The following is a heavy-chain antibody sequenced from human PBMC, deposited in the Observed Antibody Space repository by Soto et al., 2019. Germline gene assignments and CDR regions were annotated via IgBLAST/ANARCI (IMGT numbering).Heavy chain of an antibody. D-gene: IGHD5-12*01. J-gene: IGHJ6*02. CDR1: GYSISSGYY. V-gene: IGHV4-38-2*01. CDR2: IYHSGST. Sequence: PSETLSLTCAVSGYSISSGYYWGWIRQPPGKGLEWIGSIYHSGSTYYNPSLKSRVTISVDTSKNQFSLKLSSVTAADTAVYYCARVLADIGGEYGMDVWGQGTTVTVSS. CDR3: ARVLADIGGEYGMDV.